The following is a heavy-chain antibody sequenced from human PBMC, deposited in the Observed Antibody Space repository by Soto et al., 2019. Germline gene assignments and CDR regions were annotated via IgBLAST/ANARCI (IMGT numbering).Heavy chain of an antibody. CDR1: GFTFNSYA. CDR2: ISSYGADT. Sequence: PGGSLRLSCSASGFTFNSYAMHWVRQAPGKGLEFVSAISSYGADTYYADSVKGRFAISRDNSKNMLSLQMSSLRAEDTALYYCVKEGYMRSHWYGQFDYWGQGALVTVSS. D-gene: IGHD6-19*01. J-gene: IGHJ4*02. V-gene: IGHV3-64D*06. CDR3: VKEGYMRSHWYGQFDY.